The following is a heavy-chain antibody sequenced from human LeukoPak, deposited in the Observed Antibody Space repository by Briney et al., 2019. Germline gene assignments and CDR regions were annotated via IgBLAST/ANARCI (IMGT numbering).Heavy chain of an antibody. D-gene: IGHD5-18*01. V-gene: IGHV4-30-2*01. CDR2: IYHSGST. CDR1: CGFVTSGGYS. J-gene: IGHJ4*02. Sequence: SQTLSLTRTVSCGFVTSGGYSWTWIRQPPGKGLEWIGYIYHSGSTYYNPSLKSRLTISVDRSKNQISLKLSSVTAADTAVYFCARQGYTYADDFWGQGTLVTVSS. CDR3: ARQGYTYADDF.